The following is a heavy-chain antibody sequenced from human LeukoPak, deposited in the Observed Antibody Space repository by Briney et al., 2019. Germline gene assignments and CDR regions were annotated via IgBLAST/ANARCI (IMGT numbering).Heavy chain of an antibody. D-gene: IGHD2-15*01. Sequence: PSETLSPTCAVYGESLNSYYWSWVRQPPGEGLEWIGEIYESGTTEYNPSLKSRVTISMVPSKQQFSLSLSSVTAADTAVYYCARGAWATRLGSWGLGTPVIVSS. CDR1: GESLNSYY. CDR2: IYESGTT. CDR3: ARGAWATRLGS. V-gene: IGHV4-34*01. J-gene: IGHJ4*02.